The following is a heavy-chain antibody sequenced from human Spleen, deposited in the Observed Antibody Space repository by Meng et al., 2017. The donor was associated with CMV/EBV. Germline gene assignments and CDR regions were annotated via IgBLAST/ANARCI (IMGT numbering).Heavy chain of an antibody. V-gene: IGHV4-39*01. CDR3: ARPYNWNYDWFDP. J-gene: IGHJ5*02. CDR2: IYYTGGT. D-gene: IGHD1-7*01. CDR1: GGSNSGGSYY. Sequence: TDSGGSNSGGSYYWGWIRQPPGKGLGWIGSIYYTGGTYYNPSLKSRVTISVDTSRNQFSLKLSSVTAADTALYYCARPYNWNYDWFDPWGQGTLVTVSS.